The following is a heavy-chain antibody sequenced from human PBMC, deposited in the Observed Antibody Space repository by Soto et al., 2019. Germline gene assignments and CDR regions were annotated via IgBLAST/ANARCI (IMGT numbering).Heavy chain of an antibody. J-gene: IGHJ5*02. CDR1: GFSLSTSGVG. V-gene: IGHV2-5*02. CDR2: IYWDDDK. D-gene: IGHD3-10*01. CDR3: AHSASMVRGGSFAP. Sequence: QITLKESGPTLVKPTQTLTLTCTFSGFSLSTSGVGVGWIRQPQGKALEWLALIYWDDDKRYSPSLKSRLTITNDTSKNQVVLTMTNIDPVDTATYYCAHSASMVRGGSFAPWGQGTLVTVS.